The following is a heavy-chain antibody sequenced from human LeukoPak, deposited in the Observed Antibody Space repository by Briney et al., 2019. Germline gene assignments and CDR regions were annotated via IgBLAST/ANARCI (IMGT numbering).Heavy chain of an antibody. V-gene: IGHV4-59*01. CDR1: GGSFSSYY. CDR2: IYYSGST. Sequence: PSETLSLTCAVYGGSFSSYYWSWIRQPPGKGLEWIGYIYYSGSTNYNPSLKSRVTISVDTSKNQFSLKLSSVTAADTAVYYCARDLGAYGSGSYYKGDNWFDPWGQGTLVTVSS. D-gene: IGHD3-10*01. CDR3: ARDLGAYGSGSYYKGDNWFDP. J-gene: IGHJ5*02.